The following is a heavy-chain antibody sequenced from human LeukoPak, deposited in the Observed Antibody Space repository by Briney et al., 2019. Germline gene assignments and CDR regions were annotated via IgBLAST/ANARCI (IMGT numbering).Heavy chain of an antibody. CDR2: VYYGRTT. CDR3: VRHDGRGGATMGAFDS. J-gene: IGHJ5*01. V-gene: IGHV4-39*01. D-gene: IGHD5-12*01. Sequence: SETLSLTCTVSGGSISSNNYYWGWIRQSPGKGLEWIGTVYYGRTTYYNPSLDGRVTISLGTSANHFSLQLNSVTAADTAVYYCVRHDGRGGATMGAFDSWGQGSLVTVSS. CDR1: GGSISSNNYY.